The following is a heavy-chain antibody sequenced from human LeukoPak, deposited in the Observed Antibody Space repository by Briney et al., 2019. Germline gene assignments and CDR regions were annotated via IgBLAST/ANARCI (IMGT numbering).Heavy chain of an antibody. D-gene: IGHD1-26*01. Sequence: PSETLSLTCTVSGGSISSSSYYWGWIRQPPGKGLEWIASIYYSGSTYYDPSLKSRVSISVDTSKNQFSLRLSSVTAADTAVYYCARDKTSTWEYNWFDPWGQGTLDTVSS. CDR3: ARDKTSTWEYNWFDP. CDR2: IYYSGST. J-gene: IGHJ5*02. CDR1: GGSISSSSYY. V-gene: IGHV4-39*07.